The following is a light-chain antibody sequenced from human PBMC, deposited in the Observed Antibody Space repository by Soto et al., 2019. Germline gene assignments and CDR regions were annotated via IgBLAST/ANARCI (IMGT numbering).Light chain of an antibody. CDR1: SRAVGTYTL. CDR2: EGS. Sequence: QSALTQPASVSGSPGQSITISCTGASRAVGTYTLVSWYQQYPGKAPKLIIYEGSKWPSGVSNRLSASKTGRTASLTISGLQPEDEADYYCCSYAGSSSVVFGGGTKLTVL. J-gene: IGLJ2*01. V-gene: IGLV2-23*01. CDR3: CSYAGSSSVV.